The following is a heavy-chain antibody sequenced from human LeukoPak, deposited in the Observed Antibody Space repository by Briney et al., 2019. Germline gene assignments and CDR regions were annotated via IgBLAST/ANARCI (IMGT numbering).Heavy chain of an antibody. D-gene: IGHD1-1*01. CDR2: ISGGGTST. CDR1: GFTFTTYA. Sequence: PGGSLRLSCAASGFTFTTYAMSWVRQAPGKGLEWVSTISGGGTSTYYADSVRGRFTISRDNSKNTLSLQMSSLRADDTAVYHCAKSRSDWTHFDYWGQGALVTVSS. J-gene: IGHJ4*02. V-gene: IGHV3-23*01. CDR3: AKSRSDWTHFDY.